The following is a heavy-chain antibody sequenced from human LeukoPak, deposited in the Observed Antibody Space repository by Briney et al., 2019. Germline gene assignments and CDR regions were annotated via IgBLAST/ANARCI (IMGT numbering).Heavy chain of an antibody. V-gene: IGHV1-69*13. CDR2: IIPIFGTA. J-gene: IGHJ4*02. Sequence: GASVKVSCKASGGTFSSYAISWVRQAPGQGLEWMGGIIPIFGTANYAQKFQGRVTITADESTSTAYMELSSLRSEDTAVYYCARATLSGSYLSEIGKYYFDYWGQGTLVTVSS. CDR3: ARATLSGSYLSEIGKYYFDY. D-gene: IGHD1-26*01. CDR1: GGTFSSYA.